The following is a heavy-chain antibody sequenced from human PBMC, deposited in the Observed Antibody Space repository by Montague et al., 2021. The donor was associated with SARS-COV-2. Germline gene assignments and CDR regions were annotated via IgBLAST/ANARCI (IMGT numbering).Heavy chain of an antibody. Sequence: CAISGDSVWSNTAAWNWNRQSPAGGLGWLGRTNYRSKWTSDYATSVEGRISIDPDTSKNQFFLHLRSVTPEDTGVYYCVRDTGSAQAGFDAWGQGTLVTVSS. V-gene: IGHV6-1*01. CDR2: TNYRSKWTS. J-gene: IGHJ4*02. D-gene: IGHD4-17*01. CDR3: VRDTGSAQAGFDA. CDR1: GDSVWSNTAA.